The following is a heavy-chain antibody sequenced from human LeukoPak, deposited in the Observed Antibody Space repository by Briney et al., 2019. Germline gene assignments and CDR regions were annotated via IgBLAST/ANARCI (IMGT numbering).Heavy chain of an antibody. CDR1: GFTFSNAW. Sequence: GGSLRLSCAASGFTFSNAWMSWVRQAPGKGLEWVGRIKSKTDGGTTDYAAPVKGRFTISRDDSKNSLYLQMNSLKTEDTAVYYCARSSANWPFDYWGQGTLVTVSS. J-gene: IGHJ4*02. V-gene: IGHV3-15*01. D-gene: IGHD1-1*01. CDR2: IKSKTDGGTT. CDR3: ARSSANWPFDY.